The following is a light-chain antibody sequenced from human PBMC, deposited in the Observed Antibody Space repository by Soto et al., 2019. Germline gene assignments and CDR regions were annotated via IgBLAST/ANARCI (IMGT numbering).Light chain of an antibody. CDR1: QSVSSN. CDR2: GAS. CDR3: QQYNNWPPWT. J-gene: IGKJ1*01. V-gene: IGKV3-15*01. Sequence: EIVMSQSPATLSVTTRERASLSCSASQSVSSNLAWYQQKPGQAPRLLIYGASTRATGIPARFSGSGSGTDFTLTISSLQSEDFAVYYCQQYNNWPPWTFGQGTKVDIK.